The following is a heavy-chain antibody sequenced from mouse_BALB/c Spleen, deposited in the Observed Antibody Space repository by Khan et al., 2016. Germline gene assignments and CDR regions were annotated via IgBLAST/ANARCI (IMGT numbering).Heavy chain of an antibody. D-gene: IGHD3-1*01. CDR2: ISSGGSYT. V-gene: IGHV5-6-4*01. Sequence: EVELVESGGGLVKPGGSLKLSCAASGFNFSSYTMSWVRQTPEKRLEWVATISSGGSYTYYPDNMKGRFTISRDNAKNTLYLQMSSLKSEDTAMYYCTRDSSWGFAYWGQGTLVTVSA. CDR1: GFNFSSYT. J-gene: IGHJ3*01. CDR3: TRDSSWGFAY.